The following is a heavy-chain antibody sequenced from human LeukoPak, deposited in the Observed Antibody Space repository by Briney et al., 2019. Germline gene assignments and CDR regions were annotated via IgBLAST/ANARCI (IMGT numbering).Heavy chain of an antibody. Sequence: SETLSLTCTVSGGSISSYYWSWIRQPAGKGLEWIGRIYTSGSTNYNPSLKSRVTMSVDTSKNQFSLKLSSVTAADTAVYYCARGRVYYDILTGYSERGYYFDYWGQGTLVTVSS. CDR2: IYTSGST. J-gene: IGHJ4*02. CDR1: GGSISSYY. CDR3: ARGRVYYDILTGYSERGYYFDY. D-gene: IGHD3-9*01. V-gene: IGHV4-4*07.